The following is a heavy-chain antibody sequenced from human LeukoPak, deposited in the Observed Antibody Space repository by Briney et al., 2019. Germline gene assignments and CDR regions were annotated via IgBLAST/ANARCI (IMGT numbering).Heavy chain of an antibody. J-gene: IGHJ6*02. CDR1: GFTFSTYS. Sequence: GGSLRLSCAASGFTFSTYSMNWVRQAPGKGLEWVSHISSSSSTIYYADSVKGRFTISRDNAKNSLYLQMNSLRAEDTAVYYCARPGRITMVRGAPPTDYYYGMDVWGQGTTVTVSS. D-gene: IGHD3-10*01. CDR2: ISSSSSTI. V-gene: IGHV3-48*01. CDR3: ARPGRITMVRGAPPTDYYYGMDV.